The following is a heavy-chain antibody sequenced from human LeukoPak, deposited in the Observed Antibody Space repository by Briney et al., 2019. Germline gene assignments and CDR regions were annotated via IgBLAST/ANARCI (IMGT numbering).Heavy chain of an antibody. D-gene: IGHD3-10*01. CDR2: IWYDGSNK. J-gene: IGHJ4*02. CDR1: GFTFSSYG. Sequence: GGSLRLSCAASGFTFSSYGMHWVRQAPGKGLEWVAVIWYDGSNKYYADSVKGRFTISRDNSKNTLYLQMNSLRAEDTAVYYCARDPDGSESYYIDYWGQGTLVTVSS. V-gene: IGHV3-33*01. CDR3: ARDPDGSESYYIDY.